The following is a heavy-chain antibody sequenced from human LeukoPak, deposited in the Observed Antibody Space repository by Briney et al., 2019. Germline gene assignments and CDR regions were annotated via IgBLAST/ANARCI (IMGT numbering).Heavy chain of an antibody. D-gene: IGHD1-26*01. CDR3: ATNRAGTYDRPFDI. V-gene: IGHV3-23*01. CDR1: GFTFSYYG. J-gene: IGHJ3*02. Sequence: GGSLRLSCAASGFTFSYYGLSWVRQAPGKGLEWASGFGHNGDITYSDSVKGRFTISRDNSKNTLFLQMNSLRADDTAVYFCATNRAGTYDRPFDIWGQGTMVTVSS. CDR2: FGHNGDIT.